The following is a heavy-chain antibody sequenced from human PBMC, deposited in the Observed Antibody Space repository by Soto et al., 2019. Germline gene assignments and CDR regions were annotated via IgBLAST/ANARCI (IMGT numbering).Heavy chain of an antibody. CDR3: SRVTIIVPAAINYHYYYMDV. J-gene: IGHJ6*03. CDR2: ISGYNGNT. D-gene: IGHD2-2*01. CDR1: GYTFTNYA. V-gene: IGHV1-18*01. Sequence: ASVKVSCKASGYTFTNYAISWVRQAPGQGLEWMGWISGYNGNTNYAQKLQGRVAMTTDTSTSTAYMELRSLRSDDTAVYYCSRVTIIVPAAINYHYYYMDVWGKGTTVTVSS.